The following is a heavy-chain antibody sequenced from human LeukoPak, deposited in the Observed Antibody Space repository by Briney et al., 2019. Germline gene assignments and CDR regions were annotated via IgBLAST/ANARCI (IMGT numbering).Heavy chain of an antibody. D-gene: IGHD2-15*01. CDR1: GGSISSSSYY. J-gene: IGHJ6*02. V-gene: IGHV4-39*01. Sequence: NPSETLSLTCTVSGGSISSSSYYWGWFRQPPGKGLEWIGSIYYSGSTYYNPSLKSRVTISVDTSKNQFSLKLSSVTAADTAVYYCEKDSHLDVWGQGTTVTVSS. CDR2: IYYSGST. CDR3: EKDSHLDV.